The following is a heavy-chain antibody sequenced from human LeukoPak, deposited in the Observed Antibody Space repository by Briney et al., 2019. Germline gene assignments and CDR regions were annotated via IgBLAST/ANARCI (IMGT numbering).Heavy chain of an antibody. CDR1: GYSFTSYW. CDR3: ARLAGGIGIAAAGTLFDY. D-gene: IGHD6-25*01. CDR2: IYPGDSDT. V-gene: IGHV5-51*01. J-gene: IGHJ4*02. Sequence: GESLKISCKGSGYSFTSYWIGWVRQMPGKGLEWMGIIYPGDSDTRYGPSFQGQVTISADKSISTAYLQWSSLKASDTAMYYYARLAGGIGIAAAGTLFDYWGQGTLVTVSS.